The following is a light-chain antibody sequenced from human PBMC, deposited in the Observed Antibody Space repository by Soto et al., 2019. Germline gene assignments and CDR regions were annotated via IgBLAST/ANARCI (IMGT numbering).Light chain of an antibody. CDR1: QDISNH. CDR2: DAS. J-gene: IGKJ5*01. V-gene: IGKV1-33*01. CDR3: QQLHDYPIT. Sequence: DIQMTQSPSSLSASVGDRVTITCQASQDISNHLNWYQQKPGKAPKLLIYDASNLETGVPSRFSGSGSGTDFSVTISSLQPEDFATYYCQQLHDYPITFGQGTRLEIK.